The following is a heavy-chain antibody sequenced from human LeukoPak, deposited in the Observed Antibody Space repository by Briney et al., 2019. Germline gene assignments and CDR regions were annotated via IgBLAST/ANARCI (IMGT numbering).Heavy chain of an antibody. CDR3: ARESEVRGAWGVGLDY. V-gene: IGHV7-4-1*02. CDR2: INTNTGNP. J-gene: IGHJ4*02. D-gene: IGHD3-10*01. CDR1: GYTFTNYG. Sequence: ASVKVSCKASGYTFTNYGINWVRQAPGQGLEWMGWINTNTGNPTYAQGFTGRFVFSLDTSVSTAYLQISSLKAEDTAVYYCARESEVRGAWGVGLDYWGQGTLVTVSS.